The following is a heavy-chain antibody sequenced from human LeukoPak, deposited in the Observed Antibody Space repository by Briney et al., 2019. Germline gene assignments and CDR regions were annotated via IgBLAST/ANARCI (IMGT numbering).Heavy chain of an antibody. Sequence: GGSLRLSCAASGLTFSSYSISWVRQAPGKGREWVSCVSSTSSFIYYADPVKGRFTISRDNSKNTLYLQMNSLRPEDTAVYYCARSRVGFDYWGQGTLVTVSS. CDR3: ARSRVGFDY. J-gene: IGHJ4*02. V-gene: IGHV3-21*01. D-gene: IGHD1-26*01. CDR2: VSSTSSFI. CDR1: GLTFSSYS.